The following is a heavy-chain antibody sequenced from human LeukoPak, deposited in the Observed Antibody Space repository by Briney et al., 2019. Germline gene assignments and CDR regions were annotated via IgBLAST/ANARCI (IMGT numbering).Heavy chain of an antibody. J-gene: IGHJ6*02. Sequence: ASVKVSCKASGYIFSGYYMHWVRQAPGQGLEWMGWINPNSGDTNYAQKFQGRVTMTRDTSISTAYMELSRLRSDDTAVYYCARGEDYSSSWFYYYYGMDVWGQGTTVTVSS. CDR2: INPNSGDT. CDR1: GYIFSGYY. V-gene: IGHV1-2*02. CDR3: ARGEDYSSSWFYYYYGMDV. D-gene: IGHD6-13*01.